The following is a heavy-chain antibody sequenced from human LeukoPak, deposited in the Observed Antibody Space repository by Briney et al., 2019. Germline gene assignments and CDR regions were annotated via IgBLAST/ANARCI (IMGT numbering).Heavy chain of an antibody. J-gene: IGHJ4*02. CDR3: ARVENGYTSGFVDY. CDR2: INHSGST. V-gene: IGHV4-34*01. CDR1: GGSFSGYY. Sequence: SETLSLTCVVYGGSFSGYYWSWVRQPPGKGLEWIGEINHSGSTNYNPSLTSRVTISVDTSKNQFSLKLSSVTAADTAVYYCARVENGYTSGFVDYWGQGTLVTVSS. D-gene: IGHD5-24*01.